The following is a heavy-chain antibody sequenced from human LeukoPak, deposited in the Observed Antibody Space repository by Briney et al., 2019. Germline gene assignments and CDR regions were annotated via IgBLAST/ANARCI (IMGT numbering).Heavy chain of an antibody. Sequence: GGSLRLSRVPSGFSFSDSWTSWVPKAPGKGREWVADIKIGGSVKDDVDSVKGRFTISRDNAKNSLYMQMDSLRAEDTAVYYCATCRYWGAGDVWGQGTTVSVSS. CDR1: GFSFSDSW. CDR2: IKIGGSVK. CDR3: ATCRYWGAGDV. J-gene: IGHJ6*02. D-gene: IGHD2-8*02. V-gene: IGHV3-7*01.